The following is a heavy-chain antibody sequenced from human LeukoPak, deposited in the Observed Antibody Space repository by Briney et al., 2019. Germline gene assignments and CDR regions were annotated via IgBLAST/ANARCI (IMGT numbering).Heavy chain of an antibody. CDR3: ARALIAARPDSLFDY. CDR1: GFTFSGSA. Sequence: PGGSLRLSCAASGFTFSGSAMHWVRQAPGKGLEYVSTISDNGGSTFYANSVKGRFTISRDNSKNTLYLQMGSLRPEDMAVYYCARALIAARPDSLFDYWGQGTLVTVSS. V-gene: IGHV3-64*01. CDR2: ISDNGGST. D-gene: IGHD6-6*01. J-gene: IGHJ4*02.